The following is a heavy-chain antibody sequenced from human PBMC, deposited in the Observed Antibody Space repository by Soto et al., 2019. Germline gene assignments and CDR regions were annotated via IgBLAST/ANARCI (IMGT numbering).Heavy chain of an antibody. Sequence: SETLSLTCTVSGGSISSGGYYWSWIRQHPGKGLEWIGYIYYSGSTYYNPSLKSRVTISVDTSKNQFSLKLSSVTAADTAVYYRARDGRQTDYYDSSGYYFTYLDYWGQGTLVTVSS. D-gene: IGHD3-22*01. CDR3: ARDGRQTDYYDSSGYYFTYLDY. V-gene: IGHV4-31*03. J-gene: IGHJ4*02. CDR1: GGSISSGGYY. CDR2: IYYSGST.